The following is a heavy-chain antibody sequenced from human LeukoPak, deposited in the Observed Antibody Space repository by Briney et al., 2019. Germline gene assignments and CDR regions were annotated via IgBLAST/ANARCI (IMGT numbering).Heavy chain of an antibody. CDR1: GGSISSSSYY. CDR2: IYYSGST. Sequence: PSETLSLTCTVSGGSISSSSYYWSWIRQPPGKGLEWIGYIYYSGSTNYNPSLKSRVTISVDTSKNQFSLKLSSVTAADTAVYYCARVRKVPAAMLYYFDYWGQGTLVTVSS. D-gene: IGHD2-2*01. CDR3: ARVRKVPAAMLYYFDY. V-gene: IGHV4-61*01. J-gene: IGHJ4*02.